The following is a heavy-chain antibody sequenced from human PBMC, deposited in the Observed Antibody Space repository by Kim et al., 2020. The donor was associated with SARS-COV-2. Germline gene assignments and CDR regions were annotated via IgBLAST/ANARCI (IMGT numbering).Heavy chain of an antibody. CDR3: AKVSSRGSITMIVAKQKGTPYYYRMDV. CDR2: ISGSGGST. J-gene: IGHJ6*02. V-gene: IGHV3-23*01. Sequence: GGSLRLSCAASGFTFSSFAMSWVRQAPGKGLEWVSAISGSGGSTYYADSVKGRFTISRDNSKNTLYLQMNSLRAEDTAVYYCAKVSSRGSITMIVAKQKGTPYYYRMDVRGRGTTVTDSS. D-gene: IGHD3-22*01. CDR1: GFTFSSFA.